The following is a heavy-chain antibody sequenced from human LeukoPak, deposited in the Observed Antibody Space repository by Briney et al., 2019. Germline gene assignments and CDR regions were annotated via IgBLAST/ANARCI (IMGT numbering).Heavy chain of an antibody. Sequence: GGSLRLSCAASGFTFSSYWMSWVRQAPGKGLEWVANIKQDGSEKYYADSVKGRFIISRDNSKNTLYLQMNILRAEDTAVYYCARDMEQWLVQDWYFDLWGRGTLVTVSS. D-gene: IGHD6-19*01. V-gene: IGHV3-7*01. CDR3: ARDMEQWLVQDWYFDL. CDR1: GFTFSSYW. J-gene: IGHJ2*01. CDR2: IKQDGSEK.